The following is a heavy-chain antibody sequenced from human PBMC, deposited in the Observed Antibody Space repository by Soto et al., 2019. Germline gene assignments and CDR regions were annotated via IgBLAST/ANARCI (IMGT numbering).Heavy chain of an antibody. CDR2: IYPGDSDT. Sequence: PGESLKISCNGSGYIFTSYWIGWVRQMPGKGLEWMGIIYPGDSDTRYSPSFQGQVTISADKSISTAYLQWSSLKASDTAMYYCASSTSYYYDSSGYADAFDIWGQGTMVTVSS. CDR3: ASSTSYYYDSSGYADAFDI. CDR1: GYIFTSYW. J-gene: IGHJ3*02. D-gene: IGHD3-22*01. V-gene: IGHV5-51*01.